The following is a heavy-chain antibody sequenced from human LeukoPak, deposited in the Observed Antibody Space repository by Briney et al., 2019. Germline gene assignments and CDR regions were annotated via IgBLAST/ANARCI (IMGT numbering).Heavy chain of an antibody. D-gene: IGHD2-21*01. CDR1: GFTFSTYW. V-gene: IGHV3-7*04. CDR3: TRGFGNGDSRYNWFDP. Sequence: GGSLRLSCAASGFTFSTYWMNWVRHTPTKGLEWLANIKPDGSEKYYLDSVKGRFNISRDNAKKSLYLQMNSLRGEDTAVYFCTRGFGNGDSRYNWFDPWGQGTLVTVSS. J-gene: IGHJ5*02. CDR2: IKPDGSEK.